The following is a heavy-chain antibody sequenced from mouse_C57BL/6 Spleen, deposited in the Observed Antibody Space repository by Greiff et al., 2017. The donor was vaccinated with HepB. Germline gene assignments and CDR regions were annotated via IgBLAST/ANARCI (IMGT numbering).Heavy chain of an antibody. D-gene: IGHD3-2*02. Sequence: QVQLQQSGAELARPGASVKLSCKASGYTFTSYGISWVKQRTGQGLEWIGEIYPRSGNTYYNEKFKGKATLTADKSSSTAYMELRSLTSEDAAVYFCAREDSSGYGYFDYWGQGTTLTVSS. CDR1: GYTFTSYG. CDR2: IYPRSGNT. J-gene: IGHJ2*01. CDR3: AREDSSGYGYFDY. V-gene: IGHV1-81*01.